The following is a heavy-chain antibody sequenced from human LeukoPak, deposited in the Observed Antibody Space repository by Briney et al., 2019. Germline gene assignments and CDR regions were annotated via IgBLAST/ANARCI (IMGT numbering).Heavy chain of an antibody. CDR1: GYTFTSYG. CDR3: ARAQGGSYDFWSGYYSSWFDP. CDR2: ISAYNGNT. V-gene: IGHV1-18*01. Sequence: ASVKVSCEASGYTFTSYGISWVRQAPGQGLEWMGWISAYNGNTNYAQKLQGRVTMTTDTSTSTAYMELRRLRSDDTAVYYCARAQGGSYDFWSGYYSSWFDPWGQGTLVTVSS. D-gene: IGHD3-3*01. J-gene: IGHJ5*02.